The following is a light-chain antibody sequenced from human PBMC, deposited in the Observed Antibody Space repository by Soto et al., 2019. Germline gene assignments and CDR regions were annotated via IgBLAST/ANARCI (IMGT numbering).Light chain of an antibody. J-gene: IGLJ2*01. V-gene: IGLV1-51*01. Sequence: QSVLTQPPSVSAAPGQTVTISCSGSSSNIGSNYVSWYQQLPGTAPKLLIYDNNKRPSGIPDRFSGSKSGTSATLGITGLQTGDEADYYCGTWDSSLIALLFGGGTKLTVL. CDR3: GTWDSSLIALL. CDR2: DNN. CDR1: SSNIGSNY.